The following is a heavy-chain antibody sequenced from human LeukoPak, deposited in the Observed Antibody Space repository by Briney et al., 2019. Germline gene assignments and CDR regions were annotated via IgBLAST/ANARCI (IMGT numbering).Heavy chain of an antibody. CDR1: GGSIRSDTYS. CDR3: ARGPGDFWSGYYTPRWFDP. CDR2: IYHSGST. D-gene: IGHD3-3*01. J-gene: IGHJ5*02. V-gene: IGHV4-30-2*01. Sequence: NPSETLSLTCIVSGGSIRSDTYSWGWIRQPPGKGLEWIVYIYHSGSTYYNPSLKSRVTISVDRSKNQFSLKLSSVTAADTAVYYCARGPGDFWSGYYTPRWFDPWGQGTLVTVSS.